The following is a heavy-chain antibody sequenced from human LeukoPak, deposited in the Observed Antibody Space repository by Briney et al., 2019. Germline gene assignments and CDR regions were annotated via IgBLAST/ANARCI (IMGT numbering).Heavy chain of an antibody. V-gene: IGHV3-48*01. CDR2: ISSSSSTI. Sequence: GGSLRLSCAASGFTFSSYSMNWVRQAPGKGLEWVSYISSSSSTIYYADSVKGRFTISRDNAKNSLYLQMNSLRAEDTAVYYCARDPAHDYDFWSGSYYFDYWGQGTLVTVSS. CDR3: ARDPAHDYDFWSGSYYFDY. CDR1: GFTFSSYS. J-gene: IGHJ4*02. D-gene: IGHD3-3*01.